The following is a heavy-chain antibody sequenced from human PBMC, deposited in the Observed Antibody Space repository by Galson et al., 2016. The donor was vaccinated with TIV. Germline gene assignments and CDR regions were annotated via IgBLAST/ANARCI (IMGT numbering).Heavy chain of an antibody. CDR2: ISGTGGRT. CDR3: APQYDFWSCNYAFKI. CDR1: GFPFISFA. V-gene: IGHV3-23*01. Sequence: SLRLSCAASGFPFISFAMTWVRQAPGKGLEWVSLISGTGGRTYYAESVKGRFTISRDNSKNTLYLRMNSLRAEDTGVYHCAPQYDFWSCNYAFKIWGQGKTVTLSS. J-gene: IGHJ3*02. D-gene: IGHD3-3*01.